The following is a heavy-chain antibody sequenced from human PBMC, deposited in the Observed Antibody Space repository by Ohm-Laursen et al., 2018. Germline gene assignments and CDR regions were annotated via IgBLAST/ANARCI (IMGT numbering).Heavy chain of an antibody. J-gene: IGHJ6*02. CDR1: GGSFSGYY. CDR2: INHSGST. V-gene: IGHV4-34*01. Sequence: SETLSLTCAVYGGSFSGYYWSWIRQPPGKGLEWIGEINHSGSTNYNPSPKSRVTISVDTSKNQFSLKLSSVTAADTAVYYCARFRGGDHNYGMDVWGQGTTVTVSS. D-gene: IGHD2-21*02. CDR3: ARFRGGDHNYGMDV.